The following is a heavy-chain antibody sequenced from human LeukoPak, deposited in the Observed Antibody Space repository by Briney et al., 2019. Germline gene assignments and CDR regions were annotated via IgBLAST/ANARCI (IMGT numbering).Heavy chain of an antibody. Sequence: GGSLRLSCAASGFTFSSYEMNWVRQAPGRGLEWVSDISGSGSTKYYADSVKGRFTISRHNSKNTLYLQMNSLRAEDTAVYYCVRDNGLLWGRGTLVTVSS. V-gene: IGHV3-48*03. CDR3: VRDNGLL. J-gene: IGHJ2*01. D-gene: IGHD2-2*03. CDR1: GFTFSSYE. CDR2: ISGSGSTK.